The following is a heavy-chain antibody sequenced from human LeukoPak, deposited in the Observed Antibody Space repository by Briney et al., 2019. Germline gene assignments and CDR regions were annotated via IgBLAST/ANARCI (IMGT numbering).Heavy chain of an antibody. V-gene: IGHV4-59*01. Sequence: SETLSLTCTVSGGSISSYYWSWIRQPPGKGLEWIGYIYYSGSTNYNPSLKSRVTISVDTSKNQFSLKLSSVTAADTAVYYCARGGYYYDSSGYWGAFDIWAKGQWSPSLQ. D-gene: IGHD3-22*01. CDR2: IYYSGST. CDR3: ARGGYYYDSSGYWGAFDI. J-gene: IGHJ3*02. CDR1: GGSISSYY.